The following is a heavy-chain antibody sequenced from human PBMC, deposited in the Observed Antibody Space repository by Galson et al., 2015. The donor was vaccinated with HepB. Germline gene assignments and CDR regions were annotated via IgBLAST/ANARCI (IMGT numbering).Heavy chain of an antibody. CDR3: ARNYYDSSGYYHTNWFDP. CDR1: GFTFSSYS. CDR2: ISSSSSYI. V-gene: IGHV3-21*01. D-gene: IGHD3-22*01. Sequence: SLRLSCAASGFTFSSYSMNWVRQAPGKGLEWVSSISSSSSYIYYADSVKGRFTISRDNAKNSLYLQMNSLRAEDTAVYYCARNYYDSSGYYHTNWFDPWGQGTLVTVSS. J-gene: IGHJ5*02.